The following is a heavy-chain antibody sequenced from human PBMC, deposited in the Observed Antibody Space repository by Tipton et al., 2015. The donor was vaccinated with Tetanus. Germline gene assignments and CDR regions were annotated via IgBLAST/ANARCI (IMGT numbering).Heavy chain of an antibody. CDR3: ARRSFCTSSRCFDAFDL. CDR1: GGSISSGTYY. D-gene: IGHD3/OR15-3a*01. J-gene: IGHJ3*01. V-gene: IGHV4-39*07. Sequence: TLSLTCTVSGGSISSGTYYWNWIRQTPGKGLEWIGSIYSYSGSSFQNPSLKSRVTISLDTSKNQISLKLSSVTAADTAVYFCARRSFCTSSRCFDAFDLWGPGTRVTVSS. CDR2: IYSYSGSS.